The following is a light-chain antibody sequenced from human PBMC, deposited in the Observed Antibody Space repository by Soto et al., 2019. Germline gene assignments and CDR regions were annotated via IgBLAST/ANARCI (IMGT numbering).Light chain of an antibody. J-gene: IGKJ5*01. CDR2: DAS. Sequence: DIQMTQSPSTLSASVGDRVTITCRASQSISSWLAWYQQKPGKAPKLLIYDASSLESGVPSRFSGSGSGTEFTLTISSLQTEDFATYYCQQSYSTPHTFGQGTRLEIK. CDR1: QSISSW. V-gene: IGKV1-5*01. CDR3: QQSYSTPHT.